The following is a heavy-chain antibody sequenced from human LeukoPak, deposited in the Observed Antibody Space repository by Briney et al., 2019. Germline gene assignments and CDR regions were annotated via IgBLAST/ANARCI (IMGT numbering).Heavy chain of an antibody. CDR2: ISSSSSYI. CDR1: GFTFSDYY. D-gene: IGHD2-15*01. J-gene: IGHJ4*02. Sequence: GGSLRLSCAASGFTFSDYYMSWIRQAPGKGLEWVSSISSSSSYIYYADSVKGRFTISRDNAKNSLYLQMNSLRAEDTAVYYCARGVVVVAATPDYWGQGTLVTVSS. CDR3: ARGVVVVAATPDY. V-gene: IGHV3-11*06.